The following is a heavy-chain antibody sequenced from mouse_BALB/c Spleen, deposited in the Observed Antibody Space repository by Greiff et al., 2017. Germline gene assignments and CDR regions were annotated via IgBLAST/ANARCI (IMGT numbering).Heavy chain of an antibody. D-gene: IGHD1-1*01. CDR1: GFTFSDYY. Sequence: EVLLVESGGGLVKPGGSLKLSCAASGFTFSDYYMYWVRQTPEKRLEWVATISDGGSYTYYPDSVKGRFTISRDNAKNNLYLQMSSLKSEDTAMYDGAGGKGGYGSSLFAYWGQGTLVTVSA. CDR2: ISDGGSYT. CDR3: AGGKGGYGSSLFAY. J-gene: IGHJ3*01. V-gene: IGHV5-4*02.